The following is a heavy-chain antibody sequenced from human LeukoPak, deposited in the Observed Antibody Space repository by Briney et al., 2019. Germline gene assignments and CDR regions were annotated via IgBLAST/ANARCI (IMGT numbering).Heavy chain of an antibody. Sequence: PGGSLRLSCAASGFTFSSYSMNWVRQAPGKGLEWVSYISSSSSTIYYADSVKGRFTISRDNSKNTLYLQMNSLRAEDTAVYYCARDGACSSSWRNYYGMDVWGQGTTVTVSS. CDR1: GFTFSSYS. CDR2: ISSSSSTI. J-gene: IGHJ6*02. CDR3: ARDGACSSSWRNYYGMDV. D-gene: IGHD6-13*01. V-gene: IGHV3-48*01.